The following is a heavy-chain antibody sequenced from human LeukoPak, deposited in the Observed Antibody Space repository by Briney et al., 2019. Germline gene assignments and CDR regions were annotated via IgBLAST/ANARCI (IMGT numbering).Heavy chain of an antibody. CDR1: GGSISSYY. D-gene: IGHD2-2*01. J-gene: IGHJ4*02. Sequence: PSETLSLTCTVSGGSISSYYWSWIRQPPGKGLEWIGYIYYSGSTNYNPSLKSRVTISVDTSKNQFSLKLSSVTAADTAVYYCARVRCSSTSCYAGGRYFDYWGQGTLVTVSS. CDR3: ARVRCSSTSCYAGGRYFDY. V-gene: IGHV4-59*01. CDR2: IYYSGST.